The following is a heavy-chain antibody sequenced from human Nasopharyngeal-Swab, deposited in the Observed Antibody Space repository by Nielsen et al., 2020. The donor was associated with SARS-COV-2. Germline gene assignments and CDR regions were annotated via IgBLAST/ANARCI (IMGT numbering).Heavy chain of an antibody. J-gene: IGHJ4*02. CDR1: GFTFSSYA. CDR3: ARARGAVAGSCEY. Sequence: GGSLRLSCAASGFTFSSYAMSWVRQAPGKGLEWVSGIGGSGGSTYYADSVKGRSTISRDNSKNTLYLQMNSLRAEDTAVYYCARARGAVAGSCEYLGQGTLVTVSS. CDR2: IGGSGGST. V-gene: IGHV3-23*01. D-gene: IGHD6-19*01.